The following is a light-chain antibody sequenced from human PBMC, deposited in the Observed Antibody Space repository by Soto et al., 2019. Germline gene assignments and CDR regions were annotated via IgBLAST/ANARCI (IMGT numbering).Light chain of an antibody. V-gene: IGKV3-15*01. CDR2: GAS. Sequence: ERVMTQSPATLSVSPGERAILSCRASQSVSSNLAWYQQKPGQAPRLLIYGASTRATGIPARFSGSGSGTEFTLTISSLQSEDFAVYFCQQYNNWPPITFGQGTRLEIK. J-gene: IGKJ5*01. CDR3: QQYNNWPPIT. CDR1: QSVSSN.